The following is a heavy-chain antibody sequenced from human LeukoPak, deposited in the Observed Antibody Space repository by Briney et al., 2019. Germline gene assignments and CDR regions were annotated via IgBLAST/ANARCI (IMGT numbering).Heavy chain of an antibody. D-gene: IGHD4-11*01. CDR2: INPNSGGT. CDR1: GYTFTGYY. J-gene: IGHJ4*02. CDR3: ARVDYSNYRVGR. Sequence: GASVKVFCKASGYTFTGYYMHWVRQAPGQGLEWMGWINPNSGGTNYAQKFQGRVTMTRDTSISTAYMELSRLRSDDTAVYYCARVDYSNYRVGRRGQGTLVTVSS. V-gene: IGHV1-2*02.